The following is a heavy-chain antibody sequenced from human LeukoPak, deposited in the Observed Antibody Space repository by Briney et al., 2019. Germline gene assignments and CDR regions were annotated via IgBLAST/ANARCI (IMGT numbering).Heavy chain of an antibody. CDR1: GYTFSSYW. CDR3: ARDTADDAFDI. J-gene: IGHJ3*02. CDR2: INSDGSTT. Sequence: GGSLRLSCAASGYTFSSYWMHWVRQAPGKGLVWVSRINSDGSTTSYADSVKGRFTISRDNAKNTLYLQMNSLRAEDTAVYYCARDTADDAFDIWGQGTMVTVSS. V-gene: IGHV3-74*01.